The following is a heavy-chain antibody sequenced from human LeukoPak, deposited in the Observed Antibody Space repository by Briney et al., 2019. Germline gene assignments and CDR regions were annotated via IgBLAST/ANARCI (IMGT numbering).Heavy chain of an antibody. CDR2: INYSGST. J-gene: IGHJ4*02. CDR1: GGSISSYY. Sequence: SETLSLTCTVSGGSISSYYWTWIRQPPGKRLEWIGYINYSGSTNYNPSLKSRVTISVDTSKNQFSLKLSSVTAADTAVYYCARDLYDSSGYPHPPFDYWGQGTLVTVSS. V-gene: IGHV4-59*01. D-gene: IGHD3-22*01. CDR3: ARDLYDSSGYPHPPFDY.